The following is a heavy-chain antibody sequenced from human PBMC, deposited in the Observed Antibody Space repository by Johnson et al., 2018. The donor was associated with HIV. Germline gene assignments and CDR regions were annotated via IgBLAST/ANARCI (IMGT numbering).Heavy chain of an antibody. CDR1: GFTFSSYW. CDR3: ARDATYRKYALTSFDI. V-gene: IGHV3-7*05. Sequence: VESGGGLVQPGGSLRLSCSASGFTFSSYWMAWVRQAPGKGLEWVANIKQDGSEKHYLDSVKGRFTISRDNAKNSLYLQMNTLRAEDTAVYYCARDATYRKYALTSFDIWGQGAMVTVSS. CDR2: IKQDGSEK. J-gene: IGHJ3*02. D-gene: IGHD1-14*01.